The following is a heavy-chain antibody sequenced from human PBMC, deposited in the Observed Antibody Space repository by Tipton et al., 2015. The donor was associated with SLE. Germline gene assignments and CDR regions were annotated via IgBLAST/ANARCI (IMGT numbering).Heavy chain of an antibody. CDR3: ARRGRDSSSWYYFDY. Sequence: SLRLSCTVSDGSISSYYWSWIRQAPGKGLEWVAVISYDRSNKYYADSVKGRFTISRDNSKNTLYLQMNSLRAEDTAVYYCARRGRDSSSWYYFDYWGQGTLVTVSS. CDR2: ISYDRSNK. CDR1: DGSISSYY. J-gene: IGHJ4*02. D-gene: IGHD6-13*01. V-gene: IGHV3-30*03.